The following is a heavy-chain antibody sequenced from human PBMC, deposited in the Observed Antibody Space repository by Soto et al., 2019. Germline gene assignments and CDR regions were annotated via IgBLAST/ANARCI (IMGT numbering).Heavy chain of an antibody. J-gene: IGHJ4*02. CDR3: ARGPMVLGLPADDY. CDR2: INGDGSTT. V-gene: IGHV3-74*01. D-gene: IGHD3-10*01. CDR1: GFTFSSHW. Sequence: EVQLVESGGGLVQPGGSLRLSCAASGFTFSSHWMHWVRQAPGKGLVWVSRINGDGSTTHYADSVKGRFTISRDNVKNTVYLQMNSLRAEDTAVYYCARGPMVLGLPADDYWGQGTLVTVSS.